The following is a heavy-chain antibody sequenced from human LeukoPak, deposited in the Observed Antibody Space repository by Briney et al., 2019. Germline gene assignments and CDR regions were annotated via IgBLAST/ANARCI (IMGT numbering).Heavy chain of an antibody. J-gene: IGHJ4*02. V-gene: IGHV3-48*01. D-gene: IGHD5-24*01. CDR2: IGISSGNT. CDR1: GFTFSAYS. Sequence: GGSLRLSCAASGFTFSAYSMNWVRQAPGKGLKWISYIGISSGNTKYADSVKGRFTISGDKAKNSLYLQMNSLRVEDTAVYYCARDYKYAFDNWGQGTLVTVSS. CDR3: ARDYKYAFDN.